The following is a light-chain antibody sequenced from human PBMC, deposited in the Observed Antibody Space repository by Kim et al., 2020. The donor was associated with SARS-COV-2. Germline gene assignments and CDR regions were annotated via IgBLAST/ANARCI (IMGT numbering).Light chain of an antibody. J-gene: IGKJ2*01. CDR1: QDISNY. CDR2: DAS. V-gene: IGKV1-33*01. CDR3: QQYDNGPPMYT. Sequence: SFGDRVTITCQASQDISNYLNWYQHKPGKAPKLLISDASNLETGVPSRFSGSGFGTHFTFTINRLQPEDFSTYFCQQYDNGPPMYTFGQGTKLEI.